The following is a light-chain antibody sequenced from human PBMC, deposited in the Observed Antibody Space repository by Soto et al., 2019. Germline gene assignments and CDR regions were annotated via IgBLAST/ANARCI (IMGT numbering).Light chain of an antibody. Sequence: QSALTQPASVSGSPGQSITISCTGTSSDVGGYNYVSWYQQHPGKAPKLMIYDVSNRPSGVSNRFSGSKSGNTASLTISGPQAEDEADYYCSSYTSSSFVVFGGGTKLTV. CDR3: SSYTSSSFVV. J-gene: IGLJ2*01. V-gene: IGLV2-14*01. CDR2: DVS. CDR1: SSDVGGYNY.